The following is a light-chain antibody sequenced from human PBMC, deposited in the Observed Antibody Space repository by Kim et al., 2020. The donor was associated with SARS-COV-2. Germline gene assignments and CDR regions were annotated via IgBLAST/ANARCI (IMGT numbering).Light chain of an antibody. CDR2: DVN. J-gene: IGLJ3*02. V-gene: IGLV2-23*02. Sequence: GQSCTSSCTETKSDVGSYNLVSGYQQYPDKVPKIMIYDVNQRPSGVSDRFSGSKSGNTASLTISGLQAEDEAHYYCCSYAGSATWVFGGGTKLTVL. CDR1: KSDVGSYNL. CDR3: CSYAGSATWV.